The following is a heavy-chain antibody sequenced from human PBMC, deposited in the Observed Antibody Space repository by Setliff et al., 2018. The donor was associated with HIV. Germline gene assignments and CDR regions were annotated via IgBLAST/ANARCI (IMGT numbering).Heavy chain of an antibody. CDR2: ISWNSGSI. J-gene: IGHJ3*02. V-gene: IGHV3-9*01. CDR1: GLTLNDYA. CDR3: AKDTIVGAFDI. D-gene: IGHD1-26*01. Sequence: PGGSLRLSCAVSGLTLNDYAMHWVRQAPGKGLEWVSGISWNSGSIGYADSVKGRFTISRDNAKNSLYLQMNSLRAEDTALYYCAKDTIVGAFDIWGQGTMVTVSS.